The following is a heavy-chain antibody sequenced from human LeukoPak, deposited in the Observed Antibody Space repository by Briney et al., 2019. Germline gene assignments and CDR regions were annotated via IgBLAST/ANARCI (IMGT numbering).Heavy chain of an antibody. CDR2: ISYSGANS. CDR3: ARGEAGYLDY. Sequence: GGSLRLSCAASGFTFSGSAMSWVRQAPGEGLEWVSLISYSGANSYYTDSVRGRFTISRDNSKDTLFLQMNSLRAEDTAVYYCARGEAGYLDYWGQGTLVTVSS. V-gene: IGHV3-23*01. CDR1: GFTFSGSA. J-gene: IGHJ4*02. D-gene: IGHD6-13*01.